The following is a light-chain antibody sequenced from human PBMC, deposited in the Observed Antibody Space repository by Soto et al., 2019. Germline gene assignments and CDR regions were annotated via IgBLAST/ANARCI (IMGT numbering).Light chain of an antibody. CDR1: QSVSRY. Sequence: EIVLTQSPATLSLSPGERATLSCRASQSVSRYLVWYQQKAGQAPRLLIYDASNRATGIPARFSGSGSVTDFTLTISSLEPEDFAVYYCQQRNSWPPTFGGGTKVEIK. CDR2: DAS. J-gene: IGKJ4*01. CDR3: QQRNSWPPT. V-gene: IGKV3-11*01.